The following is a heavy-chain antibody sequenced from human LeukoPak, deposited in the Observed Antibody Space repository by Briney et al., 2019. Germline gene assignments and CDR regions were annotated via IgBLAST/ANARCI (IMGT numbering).Heavy chain of an antibody. J-gene: IGHJ4*02. V-gene: IGHV1-2*02. D-gene: IGHD3-10*01. CDR1: GYTFTGYY. CDR2: INPNSGGT. CDR3: ARAAMGGSGSYRVPY. Sequence: GASVKVSCKASGYTFTGYYMHWVRQAPGQGLEWMGWINPNSGGTNYAQKFQGRATMTRDTSVSTAYMELSRLRSDDTAVYYCARAAMGGSGSYRVPYWGQGTLVTVSS.